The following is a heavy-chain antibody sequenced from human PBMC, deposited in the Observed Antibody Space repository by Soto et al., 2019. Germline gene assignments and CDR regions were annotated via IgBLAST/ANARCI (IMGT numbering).Heavy chain of an antibody. CDR3: ARVGRFLRGWFDP. V-gene: IGHV1-46*01. CDR1: GYTFTSYY. CDR2: INPSGGST. D-gene: IGHD3-3*01. Sequence: ASVKVSCKASGYTFTSYYMHWVRQAPGQGLEWMGIINPSGGSTSYAQKLQGRVTMTTDTSTSTAYMELRSLRSDDTAVYYCARVGRFLRGWFDPWGQGTLVTVSS. J-gene: IGHJ5*02.